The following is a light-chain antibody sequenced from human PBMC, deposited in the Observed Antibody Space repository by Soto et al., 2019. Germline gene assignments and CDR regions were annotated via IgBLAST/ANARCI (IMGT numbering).Light chain of an antibody. Sequence: QAVVTQEPSLTVSPGGTVTLTCGSSTGAVTSGHYPYWFQQKPGQATRTLIYDTSNKHSWTPARFSGSLLGGKAALTLSGAQPEDEAEYYCLLSYSGARLVVFGGGTKLTVL. CDR3: LLSYSGARLVV. V-gene: IGLV7-46*01. CDR1: TGAVTSGHY. CDR2: DTS. J-gene: IGLJ2*01.